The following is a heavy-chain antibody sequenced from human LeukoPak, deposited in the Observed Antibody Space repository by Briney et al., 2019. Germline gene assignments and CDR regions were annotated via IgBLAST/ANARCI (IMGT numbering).Heavy chain of an antibody. V-gene: IGHV4-34*01. CDR2: INHSGST. D-gene: IGHD5-18*01. CDR1: GGSFSGYY. Sequence: SETLSLTCAVYGGSFSGYYWSWIRQPPGKGLEWIGEINHSGSTNYNPSLKSRVTISVDTSKNQFSLKLSSVTAADMAVYYCAAVDTAMLLRYWGQGTLVTVSS. J-gene: IGHJ4*02. CDR3: AAVDTAMLLRY.